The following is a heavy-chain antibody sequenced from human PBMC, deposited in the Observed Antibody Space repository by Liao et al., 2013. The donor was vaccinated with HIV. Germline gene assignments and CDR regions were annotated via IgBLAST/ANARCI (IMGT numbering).Heavy chain of an antibody. J-gene: IGHJ4*02. CDR2: VYASGTV. V-gene: IGHV4-4*07. Sequence: QVHLHESGPGLVKPSETLSLTCTVSTGSITTYYWNWIRQPAGKGLEWIGRVYASGTVNYNPSLRSRVTLSLDTSKNQVSLKLNSLTAADTAVYFCARGEWSGRFDYWGQGTVVTVSS. CDR3: ARGEWSGRFDY. D-gene: IGHD3-3*01. CDR1: TGSITTYY.